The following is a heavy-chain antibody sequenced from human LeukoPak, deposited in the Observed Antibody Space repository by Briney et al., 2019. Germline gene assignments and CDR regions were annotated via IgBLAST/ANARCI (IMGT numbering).Heavy chain of an antibody. CDR1: GSTFNKYW. CDR2: IKQDGSEA. Sequence: GGSLRLSCAVSGSTFNKYWMTWVRQAPGKGPEWVANIKQDGSEAYYLDSVMGRFTISRDNGKNSLYFKMNSLRAEDTAVYYCFPQLSSGYDPGVRFFDDWGQGTLVTVS. CDR3: FPQLSSGYDPGVRFFDD. V-gene: IGHV3-7*01. D-gene: IGHD5-12*01. J-gene: IGHJ4*02.